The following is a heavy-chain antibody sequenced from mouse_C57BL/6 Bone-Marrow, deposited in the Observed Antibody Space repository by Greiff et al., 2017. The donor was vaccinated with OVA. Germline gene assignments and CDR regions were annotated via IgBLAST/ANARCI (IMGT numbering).Heavy chain of an antibody. CDR3: ARHEENYGKRGYAMDY. Sequence: VKLMESGAELVKPGASVKLSCKASGYTFTEYTIHWVKQRSGQGLEWIGWFYPGSGSIKYNEKFKDKATLTADKSSSTVYMELSRLTSEDSAVYFCARHEENYGKRGYAMDYWGQGTSVTVSS. D-gene: IGHD2-1*01. J-gene: IGHJ4*01. V-gene: IGHV1-62-2*01. CDR2: FYPGSGSI. CDR1: GYTFTEYT.